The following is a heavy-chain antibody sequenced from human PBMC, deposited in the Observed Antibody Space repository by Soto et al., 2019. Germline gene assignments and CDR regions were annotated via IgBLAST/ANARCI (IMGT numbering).Heavy chain of an antibody. CDR1: GGSISSSRYY. CDR3: TRYSVLGATDYYYGLYV. J-gene: IGHJ6*02. CDR2: IYYRGTT. V-gene: IGHV4-39*01. Sequence: QLQLQESGPGLVKPSQTLSLACTVSGGSISSSRYYWDWIRQPPGKGLEWIGAIYYRGTTYYNPSLKSRVTISVDTSKNPFAPSRSSVTAADTAVYHCTRYSVLGATDYYYGLYVWGPGTTVNVSS. D-gene: IGHD1-26*01.